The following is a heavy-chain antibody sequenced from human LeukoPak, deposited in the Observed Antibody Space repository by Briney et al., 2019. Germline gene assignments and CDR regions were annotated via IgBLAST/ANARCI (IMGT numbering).Heavy chain of an antibody. D-gene: IGHD6-13*01. J-gene: IGHJ4*02. Sequence: SETLSLTCAVYGGSFSGYYWSWIRQPPGKGLEWIGEINHSGSTNYNPSLKSRVTISVDTSKNQFSLKLSSVTAADTAVYYCASRQLDSDYWGQGTLVTVSS. CDR1: GGSFSGYY. CDR3: ASRQLDSDY. V-gene: IGHV4-34*01. CDR2: INHSGST.